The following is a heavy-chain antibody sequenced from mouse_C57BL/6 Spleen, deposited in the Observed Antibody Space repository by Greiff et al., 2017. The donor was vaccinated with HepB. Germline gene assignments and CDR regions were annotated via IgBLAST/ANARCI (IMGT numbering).Heavy chain of an antibody. CDR1: GFTFSDYY. J-gene: IGHJ4*01. CDR2: INYDGSST. Sequence: DVKLVESEGGLVQPGSSIKLSCTASGFTFSDYYMAWVRQVPEKGLEWVANINYDGSSTYYLDSLKSRFIISRDNAKNILYLQMSSLKSEDTATYYCARKGGNFYAMDYWGQGTSVTVSS. V-gene: IGHV5-16*01. CDR3: ARKGGNFYAMDY. D-gene: IGHD2-1*01.